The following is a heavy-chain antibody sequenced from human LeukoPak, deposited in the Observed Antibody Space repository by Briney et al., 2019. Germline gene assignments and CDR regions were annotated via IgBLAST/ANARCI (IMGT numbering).Heavy chain of an antibody. CDR2: IRGSDSNT. Sequence: GGSLRLSCAASGFTFSNYAMTWVRQAPGKGLEWVSSIRGSDSNTYYTHSVKGRFTIPRDNSKSTMYLQMNSLRVEDTAVYYCARVIGNNWGSGYVTGDDYWGQGTLVTVSS. J-gene: IGHJ4*02. V-gene: IGHV3-23*01. D-gene: IGHD7-27*01. CDR1: GFTFSNYA. CDR3: ARVIGNNWGSGYVTGDDY.